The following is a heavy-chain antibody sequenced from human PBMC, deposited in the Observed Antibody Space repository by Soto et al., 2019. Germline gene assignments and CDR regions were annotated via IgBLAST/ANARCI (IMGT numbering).Heavy chain of an antibody. CDR2: IYTSGST. V-gene: IGHV4-4*07. CDR1: GGSISSYY. D-gene: IGHD6-13*01. Sequence: PSETLSLTCTVSGGSISSYYWSWIRQPAGKGLEWIGRIYTSGSTNYNPSLKSRVTMSVDTSKNQFSLKLSSVTAADTAVYYCARDLIALRYYYYRMDVWGQGTTVTVSS. J-gene: IGHJ6*02. CDR3: ARDLIALRYYYYRMDV.